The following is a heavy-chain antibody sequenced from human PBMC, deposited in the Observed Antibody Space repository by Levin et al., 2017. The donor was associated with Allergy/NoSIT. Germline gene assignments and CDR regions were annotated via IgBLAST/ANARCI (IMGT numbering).Heavy chain of an antibody. D-gene: IGHD3-10*01. Sequence: GESLKISCAASGFTFSSYWMHWVRQAPGKGLVWVSRINSDGSSTSYADSVKGRFTISRDNAKNTLYLQMNSLRAEDTAVYYCARVLDTMVRGNYGMDVWGQGTTVTVSS. V-gene: IGHV3-74*01. CDR2: INSDGSST. J-gene: IGHJ6*02. CDR3: ARVLDTMVRGNYGMDV. CDR1: GFTFSSYW.